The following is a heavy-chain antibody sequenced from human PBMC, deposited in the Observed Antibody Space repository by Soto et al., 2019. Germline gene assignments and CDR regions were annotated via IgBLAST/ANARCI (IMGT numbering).Heavy chain of an antibody. CDR2: IYYSGST. V-gene: IGHV4-39*01. CDR1: GGSISSSSYY. CDR3: ASRYYDFWSGYEYYYYGMDV. Sequence: KPSETLSLTCTVSGGSISSSSYYWGWIRQPPGKGLEWIGSIYYSGSTYYNPSLKSRVTISVDTSKNQFSLKLSSVTAADTAVYYCASRYYDFWSGYEYYYYGMDVWGQGTTVTV. D-gene: IGHD3-3*01. J-gene: IGHJ6*02.